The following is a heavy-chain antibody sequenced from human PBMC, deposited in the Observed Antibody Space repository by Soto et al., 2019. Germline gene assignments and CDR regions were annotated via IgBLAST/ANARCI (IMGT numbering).Heavy chain of an antibody. D-gene: IGHD3-9*01. CDR3: AREGVGYFDWLLSYYYYGMDV. Sequence: LRLSCAASGXTFSSYWMSWVRQAPGKGLEWVANIKQDGSEKYYVDSVKGRLTISRDNAKNSLYLQMNSLRAEDTAVYYCAREGVGYFDWLLSYYYYGMDVWGQGTTVTVSS. J-gene: IGHJ6*02. CDR1: GXTFSSYW. V-gene: IGHV3-7*01. CDR2: IKQDGSEK.